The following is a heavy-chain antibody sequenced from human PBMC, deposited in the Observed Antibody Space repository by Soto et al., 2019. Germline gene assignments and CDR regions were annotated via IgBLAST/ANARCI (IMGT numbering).Heavy chain of an antibody. D-gene: IGHD2-2*01. V-gene: IGHV3-21*01. CDR1: GFTFSSYS. CDR3: ARDCCSSTSCYAFDY. CDR2: ISSSSSYI. J-gene: IGHJ4*02. Sequence: PGGSLRLSCAASGFTFSSYSMNWVRQAPGKGLEWVSSISSSSSYIYYADSVKGRFTISRDNAKNSLYLQMNSLRAEDTAVYYCARDCCSSTSCYAFDYWGQGTLVTVSS.